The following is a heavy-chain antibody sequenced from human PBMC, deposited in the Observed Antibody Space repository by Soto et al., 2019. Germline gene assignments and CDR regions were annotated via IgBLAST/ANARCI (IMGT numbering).Heavy chain of an antibody. J-gene: IGHJ6*03. V-gene: IGHV4-34*01. CDR3: ARRVSDQLPHYYYYYMDV. D-gene: IGHD2-2*01. Sequence: SETLSLTCAVYGGSFSGYYWSWIRQPPGKGLEWIGEINHSGSTNYNPSLKSRVTISVDTSKNQFSLKLSSVTAADTAVYYCARRVSDQLPHYYYYYMDVWGKGTTVTVSS. CDR2: INHSGST. CDR1: GGSFSGYY.